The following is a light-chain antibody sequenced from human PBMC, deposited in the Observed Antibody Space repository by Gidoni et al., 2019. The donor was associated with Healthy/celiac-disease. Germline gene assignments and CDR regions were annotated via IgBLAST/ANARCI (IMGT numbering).Light chain of an antibody. CDR3: QQYGSSPRS. CDR2: GAS. Sequence: IVLTHSPGTLSLSPGERATVSCRASQSVSSSYLAWYQQKPGQAPRLLIYGASSRATDIPDRFSGSGSGTDFTLTISRLGPEDFAVYYCQQYGSSPRSFGQGTKLEIK. CDR1: QSVSSSY. J-gene: IGKJ2*03. V-gene: IGKV3-20*01.